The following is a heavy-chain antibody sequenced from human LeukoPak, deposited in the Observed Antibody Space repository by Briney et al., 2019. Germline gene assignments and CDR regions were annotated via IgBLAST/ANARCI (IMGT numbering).Heavy chain of an antibody. D-gene: IGHD6-13*01. CDR3: ASRGGKTSSSSWYVY. CDR1: GYSISSGYY. J-gene: IGHJ4*02. Sequence: SETLSLTCAVSGYSISSGYYWCWIRQPPGRGVGWIGIIYHGGSTYYNSSLKSRVTISVYTSKNQCSLKLSSVTAADTAVYYCASRGGKTSSSSWYVYWGQGTLVTVSS. V-gene: IGHV4-38-2*01. CDR2: IYHGGST.